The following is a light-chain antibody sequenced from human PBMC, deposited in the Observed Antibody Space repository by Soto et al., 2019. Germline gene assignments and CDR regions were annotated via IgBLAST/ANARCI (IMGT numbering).Light chain of an antibody. V-gene: IGKV3-15*01. Sequence: EIVMTQSPATLSVSPGERATLSCRASQSVNRNLAWYQQKPGQAPRLLIYGASTRATGIPARFSGNGSGTEFTLTISSLQSEDSAVYYCQEYNYWYTFGQGTKLELK. CDR3: QEYNYWYT. J-gene: IGKJ2*01. CDR1: QSVNRN. CDR2: GAS.